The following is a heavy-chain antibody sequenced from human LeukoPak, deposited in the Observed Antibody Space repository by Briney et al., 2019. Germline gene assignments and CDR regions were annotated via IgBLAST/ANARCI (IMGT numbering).Heavy chain of an antibody. CDR1: GYIFTTYG. CDR2: ISVYNDNT. D-gene: IGHD3-10*01. V-gene: IGHV1-18*01. Sequence: ASVKVSCKASGYIFTTYGITWVRQAPGQGLEWMRWISVYNDNTYYSQKLQGRVTMTTDTSTSTAYMELRSLRSDDTAVYFCARGSADAFDIWGHGTMVTVSS. J-gene: IGHJ3*02. CDR3: ARGSADAFDI.